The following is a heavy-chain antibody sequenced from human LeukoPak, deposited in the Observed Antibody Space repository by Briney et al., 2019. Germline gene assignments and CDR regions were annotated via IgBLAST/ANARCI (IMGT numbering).Heavy chain of an antibody. Sequence: PGGSLRLSCAASGITLSTYWMSWVRQAPGKGLEWVANIKQDGSEKYYVDSVKGRFTISRDNAKNSLYLQMNSLRAEDTAVYYSSLEGSSWYRYFQHWGQGTLVTVSS. V-gene: IGHV3-7*05. J-gene: IGHJ1*01. CDR1: GITLSTYW. CDR2: IKQDGSEK. CDR3: SLEGSSWYRYFQH. D-gene: IGHD6-13*01.